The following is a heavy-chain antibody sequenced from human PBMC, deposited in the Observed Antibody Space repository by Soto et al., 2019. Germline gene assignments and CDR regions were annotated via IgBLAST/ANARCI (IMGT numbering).Heavy chain of an antibody. D-gene: IGHD4-17*01. CDR1: GGSISSSSYY. CDR3: ARHLGSTTVTTRYFDL. Sequence: SETLSLTCTVSGGSISSSSYYWGWIRQPPGKGLEWIGSIYYSGSTYYNPSLKSRVTISVDTSKNQFSLKLSSVTAADTAMYYCARHLGSTTVTTRYFDLWGRGTLVTVSS. CDR2: IYYSGST. V-gene: IGHV4-39*01. J-gene: IGHJ2*01.